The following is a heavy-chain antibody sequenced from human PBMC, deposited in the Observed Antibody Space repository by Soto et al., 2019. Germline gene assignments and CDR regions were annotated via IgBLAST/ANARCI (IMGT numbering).Heavy chain of an antibody. CDR2: TYYRSRLQT. V-gene: IGHV6-1*01. Sequence: SQTPSLTCAISGDSVSTNDATLDWIRQSPSRGLEWLGRTYYRSRLQTDYAVSVKSRISINPDTSNNQVSLQLNSVTPDDTAVYYCARVSRGYVWGSYRHYAEYFQQWGQGTPVTVSS. D-gene: IGHD3-16*02. CDR3: ARVSRGYVWGSYRHYAEYFQQ. CDR1: GDSVSTNDAT. J-gene: IGHJ1*01.